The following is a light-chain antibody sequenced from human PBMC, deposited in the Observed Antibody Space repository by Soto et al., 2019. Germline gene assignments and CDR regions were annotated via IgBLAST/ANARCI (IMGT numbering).Light chain of an antibody. J-gene: IGKJ3*01. CDR3: QQLNSYPR. V-gene: IGKV1-9*01. Sequence: DIQLTQSPSFLSASVGDRVTITCRASQGISSYLAWYQQKPGKAPKLLIYAASTLQSGVPSRFSGSGSGTEFTLTTSSLQPEDFATYYCQQLNSYPRFGPGT. CDR2: AAS. CDR1: QGISSY.